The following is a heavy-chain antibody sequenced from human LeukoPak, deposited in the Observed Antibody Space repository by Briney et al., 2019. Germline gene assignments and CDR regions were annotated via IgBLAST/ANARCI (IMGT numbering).Heavy chain of an antibody. CDR3: ARDYGSSHYFDY. CDR1: GFTFSTYN. V-gene: IGHV3-21*01. Sequence: PGGSLRLSCAASGFTFSTYNMNWVRQAPGKGLEWVSSISSSSGYIYYADSLRGRFTISRDNAKNSLFLQMNNLRADDTAVYYCARDYGSSHYFDYWGQGTLVTVSS. CDR2: ISSSSGYI. D-gene: IGHD6-13*01. J-gene: IGHJ4*02.